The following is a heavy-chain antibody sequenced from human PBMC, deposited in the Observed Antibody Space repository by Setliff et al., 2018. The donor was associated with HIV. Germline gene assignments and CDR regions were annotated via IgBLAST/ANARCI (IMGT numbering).Heavy chain of an antibody. D-gene: IGHD7-27*01. V-gene: IGHV4-34*01. CDR3: ATGLTMTPDY. Sequence: ASETLSLTCTVSGGSINDYYWSWIRQPPGKGLEWIGEINHSGNTNYNPSLKSRVTISVDTSKNQFSLKLNSVTAADTAVYYCATGLTMTPDYWGQGSLVTVSS. CDR2: INHSGNT. J-gene: IGHJ4*02. CDR1: GGSINDYY.